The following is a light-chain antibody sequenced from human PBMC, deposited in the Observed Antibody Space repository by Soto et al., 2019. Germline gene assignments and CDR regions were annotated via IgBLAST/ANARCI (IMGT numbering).Light chain of an antibody. V-gene: IGLV2-14*01. Sequence: QSVLTRPASVSGSPGQSSTISFTGTGSDIGAYNYVSWYQQYPGKAPKLMIYGVTNRPSGVSNRFSGSKTGNTASLTISGLQAEDEADYYCFSHRSGDSHVFGTGTKVTVL. J-gene: IGLJ1*01. CDR2: GVT. CDR1: GSDIGAYNY. CDR3: FSHRSGDSHV.